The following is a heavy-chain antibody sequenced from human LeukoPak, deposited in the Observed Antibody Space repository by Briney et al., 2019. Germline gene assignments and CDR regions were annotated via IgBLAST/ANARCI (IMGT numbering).Heavy chain of an antibody. CDR1: GGSFSGYY. CDR2: INHSGST. Sequence: PSETLSLTCAVYGGSFSGYYWSWIRQPPGKGLEWIGEINHSGSTNYNPSLKSRVTISVDTSKNQSSLKLSSVTAADTAVYYCARARGSGRYYYYGMDVWGQGTTVTVSS. J-gene: IGHJ6*02. V-gene: IGHV4-34*01. D-gene: IGHD1-26*01. CDR3: ARARGSGRYYYYGMDV.